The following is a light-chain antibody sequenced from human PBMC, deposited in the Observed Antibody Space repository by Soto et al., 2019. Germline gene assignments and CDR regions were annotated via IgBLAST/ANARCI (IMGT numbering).Light chain of an antibody. Sequence: QPVLTQPASVSGSPGQSITISCTGTSSDVGSYNLVSWYQQHPGKAPKLMIYEVSKRPSGVSNRFSGSKSGNTASLTISGLQAEDEADYYCCSYAGSSTLGVFGTGTKLTVL. CDR1: SSDVGSYNL. V-gene: IGLV2-23*02. CDR2: EVS. CDR3: CSYAGSSTLGV. J-gene: IGLJ1*01.